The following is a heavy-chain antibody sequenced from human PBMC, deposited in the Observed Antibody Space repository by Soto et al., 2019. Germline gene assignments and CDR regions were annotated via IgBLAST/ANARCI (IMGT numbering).Heavy chain of an antibody. CDR1: GFTFSSYS. V-gene: IGHV3-21*01. Sequence: GGSLRLSCAASGFTFSSYSMNWVRQAPGKGLEWVSSISSSSSYIYYTDSVKGRFTISRDNAKNSLYLQMNSLRAEDTAVYYCARDNSGSCLMWAFDIWGQGTMVTVSS. J-gene: IGHJ3*02. CDR2: ISSSSSYI. CDR3: ARDNSGSCLMWAFDI. D-gene: IGHD1-26*01.